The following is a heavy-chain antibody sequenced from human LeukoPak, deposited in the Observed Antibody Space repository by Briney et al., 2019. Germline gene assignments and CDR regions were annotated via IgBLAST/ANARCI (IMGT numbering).Heavy chain of an antibody. CDR1: GFIFDDYA. CDR2: ISWNSGSI. Sequence: GGSLRLSCAASGFIFDDYAMHWVRQAPGKGLELVSGISWNSGSIGYADSVKGRFTISRDNAKNSLYLQMNSLRAEDTALYYCAKGYGSNYYHGMDVWGQGTTVTVSS. V-gene: IGHV3-9*01. D-gene: IGHD3-10*01. CDR3: AKGYGSNYYHGMDV. J-gene: IGHJ6*02.